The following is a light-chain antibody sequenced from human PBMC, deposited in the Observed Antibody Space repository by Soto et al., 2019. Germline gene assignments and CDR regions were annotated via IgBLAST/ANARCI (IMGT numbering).Light chain of an antibody. CDR2: AAS. V-gene: IGKV1-9*01. Sequence: IQLTQSPYSLSASVGDRVAITCRASQGIGSYLAWYQQKPGKAPKLLIYAASTLQSGVPSRVSGSGSGTDFTLTISSLQPEDFATDYCQQLNSYPTFGGGTKVEIK. CDR1: QGIGSY. CDR3: QQLNSYPT. J-gene: IGKJ4*01.